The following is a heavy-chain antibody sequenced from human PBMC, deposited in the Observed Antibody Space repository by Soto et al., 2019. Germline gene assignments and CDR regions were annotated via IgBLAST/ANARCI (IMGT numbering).Heavy chain of an antibody. V-gene: IGHV1-69*12. D-gene: IGHD3-3*02. J-gene: IGHJ6*02. Sequence: QVQLEQSGAEVKKPGSSVKVSCKASGGTFSNSAISWVRQAPGQGLEWMGGIIPIFRTPDYAQKFQGRVTVTVNESTSTAYMELSGLRSDDTAVYYCATDRDRPQLGGNYYYILDVWGQGTTVTVSS. CDR3: ATDRDRPQLGGNYYYILDV. CDR1: GGTFSNSA. CDR2: IIPIFRTP.